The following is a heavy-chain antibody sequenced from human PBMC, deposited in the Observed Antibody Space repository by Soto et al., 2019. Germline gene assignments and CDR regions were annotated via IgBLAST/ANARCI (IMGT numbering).Heavy chain of an antibody. D-gene: IGHD3-10*01. CDR2: IKLKTNGGTT. Sequence: GGSLRLSCAASGFTFSGTYMNWVRQAPGKGLEWVGRIKLKTNGGTTDYAAPVEGRFTISRDDSKNTLYLQMNSLKTDDTAVYYCSTVRTFWGQGTLVTSPQ. V-gene: IGHV3-15*01. CDR1: GFTFSGTY. CDR3: STVRTF. J-gene: IGHJ4*02.